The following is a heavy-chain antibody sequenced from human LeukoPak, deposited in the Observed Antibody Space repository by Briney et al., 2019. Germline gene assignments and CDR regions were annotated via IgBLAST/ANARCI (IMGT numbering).Heavy chain of an antibody. CDR1: GYTFTSYY. Sequence: ASVKVSCKASGYTFTSYYMHWVRQAPGQGLEWMGIINPSGGSTSYAQKFQGRVTITADESTSTAYMELSSLRSEDTAVYYCATRQVVPAAMLWFDPWGQGTLVTVSS. J-gene: IGHJ5*02. CDR3: ATRQVVPAAMLWFDP. D-gene: IGHD2-2*01. CDR2: INPSGGST. V-gene: IGHV1-46*01.